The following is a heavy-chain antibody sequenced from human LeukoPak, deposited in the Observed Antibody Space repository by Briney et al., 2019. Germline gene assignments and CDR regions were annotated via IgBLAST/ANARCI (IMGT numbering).Heavy chain of an antibody. CDR3: ARGEVIMTTVTTGGFDY. Sequence: GGSLRLSCAASGFTFSSYSMNWVRQAPGKGLEWVSYISSSSSTIYYADSVKGRFTISRDNAKNSLYLQMSSLRDEDTAVYYCARGEVIMTTVTTGGFDYWGQGTLVTVSS. V-gene: IGHV3-48*02. J-gene: IGHJ4*02. CDR2: ISSSSSTI. CDR1: GFTFSSYS. D-gene: IGHD4-17*01.